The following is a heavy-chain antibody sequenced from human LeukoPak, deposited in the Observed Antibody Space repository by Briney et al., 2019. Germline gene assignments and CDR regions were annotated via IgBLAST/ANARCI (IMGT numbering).Heavy chain of an antibody. J-gene: IGHJ6*02. CDR2: ISAYNRNT. D-gene: IGHD3/OR15-3a*01. Sequence: ASVKVSCKASGYTYTSYGISWVRQAPGRPLEGLGWISAYNRNTNYAQKLQGRITMTTDTSTSTAHMELRRLTADDTDVDYCARDDFCALAGNYYFYGMDVWGQGTTVTVSS. V-gene: IGHV1-18*04. CDR3: ARDDFCALAGNYYFYGMDV. CDR1: GYTYTSYG.